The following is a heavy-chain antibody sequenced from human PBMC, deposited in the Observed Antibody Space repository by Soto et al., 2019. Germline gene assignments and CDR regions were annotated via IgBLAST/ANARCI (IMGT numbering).Heavy chain of an antibody. Sequence: GGSLRLSCAASGFTVSSNYMSWVRQAPGKGLGWVSVIYSGGSTYYADSVKGRFTISRDNSKNTLYLQMNSLRAEDTAVYYCARDLSGDSSGYYYGAFDIWGQGTMVTVSS. D-gene: IGHD3-22*01. CDR1: GFTVSSNY. CDR3: ARDLSGDSSGYYYGAFDI. CDR2: IYSGGST. J-gene: IGHJ3*02. V-gene: IGHV3-53*01.